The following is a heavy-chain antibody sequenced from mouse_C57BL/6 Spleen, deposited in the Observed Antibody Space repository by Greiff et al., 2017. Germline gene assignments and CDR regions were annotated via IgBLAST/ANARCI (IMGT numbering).Heavy chain of an antibody. CDR3: ARSDYYGSSYGWYFDV. CDR2: IYPGDGDT. V-gene: IGHV1-80*01. J-gene: IGHJ1*03. Sequence: QVQLQQSGAELVKPGASVKISCKASGYAFSSYWMNWVQQRPGKGLEWIGQIYPGDGDTNYNGKFTGKATLTEDKSSSTAYMQLSSLTSEDSAVYFCARSDYYGSSYGWYFDVWGTGTTVTVSS. D-gene: IGHD1-1*01. CDR1: GYAFSSYW.